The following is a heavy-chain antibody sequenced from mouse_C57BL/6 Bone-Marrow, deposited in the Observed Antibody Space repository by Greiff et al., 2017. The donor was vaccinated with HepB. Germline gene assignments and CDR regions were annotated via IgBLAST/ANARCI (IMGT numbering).Heavy chain of an antibody. J-gene: IGHJ1*03. CDR2: ISNGGGST. CDR3: ARASPWGERYFGG. V-gene: IGHV5-12*01. Sequence: EVMLVESGGGLVQPGGSLKLSCAASGFTFSDYYMYWVRQTPEKRLEWVAYISNGGGSTYYPDTVKGRFTISRDNAKNTLYLQMSRLKSEDTAMYYCARASPWGERYFGGWGTGTTVTVSS. CDR1: GFTFSDYY. D-gene: IGHD6-1*01.